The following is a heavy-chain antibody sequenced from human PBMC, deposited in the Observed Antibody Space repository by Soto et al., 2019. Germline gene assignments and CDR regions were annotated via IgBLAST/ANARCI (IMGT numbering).Heavy chain of an antibody. J-gene: IGHJ5*02. CDR1: GGTLTSYA. CDR3: AISAWNYGGHLNWLDP. V-gene: IGHV1-69*01. D-gene: IGHD1-7*01. Sequence: QVQVVQSGAEVRKPGSSLKLSCKSSGGTLTSYAVNWVRQAPGQGLEWMGVVVPMLNTLKYAKRFQGRVTITADESTTTAFMEVSSLRSEDTAVYYCAISAWNYGGHLNWLDPWGQGTLVTVSS. CDR2: VVPMLNTL.